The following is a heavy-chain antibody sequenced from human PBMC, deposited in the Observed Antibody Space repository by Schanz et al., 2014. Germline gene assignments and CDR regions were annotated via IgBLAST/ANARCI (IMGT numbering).Heavy chain of an antibody. Sequence: EVQLVESGGDLVQPGGSLRLACAASGFTISGNYLNWVRQAPGKGLEWVSAISGSGGDTYYADSVKGRFTISRDSPKNRLYLQMNSLRTEDTAVYFCAKSYDTSGYSGFDYWGQGTLVTVSS. CDR3: AKSYDTSGYSGFDY. CDR1: GFTISGNY. D-gene: IGHD3-22*01. J-gene: IGHJ4*02. V-gene: IGHV3-23*04. CDR2: ISGSGGDT.